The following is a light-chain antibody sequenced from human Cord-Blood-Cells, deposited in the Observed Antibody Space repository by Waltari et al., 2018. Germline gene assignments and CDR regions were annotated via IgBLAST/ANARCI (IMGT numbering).Light chain of an antibody. Sequence: DIQMTQSPSSLSASVGHRVTITCRASQSISSYLNWYQQKPGKAPKLLIYASSSMQSVVPSRFSGMGSGTDFTLTISSLQPEDFATYYCQQSYSTPYTFGQGTKLEIK. V-gene: IGKV1-39*01. J-gene: IGKJ2*01. CDR2: ASS. CDR3: QQSYSTPYT. CDR1: QSISSY.